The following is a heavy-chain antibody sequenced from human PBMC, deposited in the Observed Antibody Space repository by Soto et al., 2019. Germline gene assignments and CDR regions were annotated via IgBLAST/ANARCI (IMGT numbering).Heavy chain of an antibody. Sequence: SETLSLTCTVSGDSISSSSYYWGWIRQPPGKGLEWIGSIYYSGRTYYNTSIKSRVTISVDTSKNQFSMKLSSKTAADTAVYYCARGSQYSSGWYDSYGMDVWGQGTTVT. V-gene: IGHV4-39*01. D-gene: IGHD6-19*01. CDR2: IYYSGRT. CDR1: GDSISSSSYY. CDR3: ARGSQYSSGWYDSYGMDV. J-gene: IGHJ6*02.